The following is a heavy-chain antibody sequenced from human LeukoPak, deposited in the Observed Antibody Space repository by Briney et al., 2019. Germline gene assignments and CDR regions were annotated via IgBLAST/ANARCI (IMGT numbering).Heavy chain of an antibody. J-gene: IGHJ4*02. CDR3: ARDNTRAGGNSDLFDY. V-gene: IGHV3-30*02. CDR2: IRSDGSNK. CDR1: GFTFGSYG. D-gene: IGHD4-23*01. Sequence: GGSLRLSCAASGFTFGSYGMHWVRQAPGKGLEWVTFIRSDGSNKYYADSVKGRFTISRDNSKNTLYLQMNTLIAEDTAVYYCARDNTRAGGNSDLFDYWGQGTLVTVSS.